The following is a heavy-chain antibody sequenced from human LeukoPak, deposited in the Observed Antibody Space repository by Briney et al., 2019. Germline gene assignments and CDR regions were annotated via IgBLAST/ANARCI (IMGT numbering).Heavy chain of an antibody. CDR1: GFTFSSYA. D-gene: IGHD1-14*01. J-gene: IGHJ4*02. CDR2: ISGSAGSA. Sequence: GGSLRLSCAASGFTFSSYAMTWVRQAPGKGLEWVSVISGSAGSAYYADSVKGRFTISRDNSKNTLYLQMNSLRAEDTAVYYCAKETIKGFDYWGQGTLVTVSS. V-gene: IGHV3-23*01. CDR3: AKETIKGFDY.